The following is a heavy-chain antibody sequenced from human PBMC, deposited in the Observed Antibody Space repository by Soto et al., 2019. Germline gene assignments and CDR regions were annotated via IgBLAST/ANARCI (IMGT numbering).Heavy chain of an antibody. CDR2: ISSSGSTI. D-gene: IGHD6-13*01. V-gene: IGHV3-48*03. Sequence: GGSLRLSCAASGFTLSSYEMNWVRQAPGKGLEWVSYISSSGSTIYYADSVKGRFTISRDNAKNSLYLQMNSLRAEDTAVYYCARVPIQLWYSSSWSLDYWGQGTLVTVSS. J-gene: IGHJ4*02. CDR1: GFTLSSYE. CDR3: ARVPIQLWYSSSWSLDY.